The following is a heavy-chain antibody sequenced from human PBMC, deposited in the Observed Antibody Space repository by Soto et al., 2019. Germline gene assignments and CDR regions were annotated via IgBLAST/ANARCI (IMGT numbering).Heavy chain of an antibody. J-gene: IGHJ5*02. V-gene: IGHV4-59*01. CDR2: IYYNGSA. CDR3: ARSFYP. CDR1: GGSISSFY. Sequence: QVQLQESGPGLVKPSETLSLTCIVSGGSISSFYWSWIRQPPGKGLEWVGGIYYNGSATYNPSLKIRVTMSVDMSKNHLFLTLNSVTAADTAVYYCARSFYPWGQGTLVTVSS.